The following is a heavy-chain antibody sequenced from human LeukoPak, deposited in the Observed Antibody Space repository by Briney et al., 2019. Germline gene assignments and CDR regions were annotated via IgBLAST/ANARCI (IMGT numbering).Heavy chain of an antibody. Sequence: GRSLRPSCTASGFIFSNSGMHWVRQAPGKGLEWVAVISYDDNYKYYVDSVKGRFTISRDNSKNKLSLQMNSLRPEDSAIYYCARFWDYYGMDVWGQGTTVIVSS. V-gene: IGHV3-30*03. D-gene: IGHD3-16*01. CDR3: ARFWDYYGMDV. J-gene: IGHJ6*02. CDR2: ISYDDNYK. CDR1: GFIFSNSG.